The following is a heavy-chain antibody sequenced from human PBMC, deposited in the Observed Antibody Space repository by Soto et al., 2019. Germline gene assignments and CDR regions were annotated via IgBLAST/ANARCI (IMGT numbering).Heavy chain of an antibody. CDR2: IYHSGST. CDR3: ASSSLYGMDV. CDR1: GGSISSSNW. J-gene: IGHJ6*02. Sequence: PSETLSLTCAVSGGSISSSNWWSWVRQPPGKGLEWIGEIYHSGSTNYNPSLKSRVTISIDTSKNQFSLKVDSVTAADTAVYYCASSSLYGMDVWGQGTTVTVS. V-gene: IGHV4-4*02.